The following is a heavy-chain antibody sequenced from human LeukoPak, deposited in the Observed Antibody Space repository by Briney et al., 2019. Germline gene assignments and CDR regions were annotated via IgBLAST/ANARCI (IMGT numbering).Heavy chain of an antibody. V-gene: IGHV3-9*01. CDR3: AKGDSSGEGDY. Sequence: GGSLRLSCAASGFTFDDYAIHWVRQAPGKGLEWVSGISWNSDNIGYADSVKGRFTISRDNAKNSLYLQMSSLRAEDTALYYCAKGDSSGEGDYWGQGTLVTVSS. D-gene: IGHD6-19*01. CDR1: GFTFDDYA. J-gene: IGHJ4*02. CDR2: ISWNSDNI.